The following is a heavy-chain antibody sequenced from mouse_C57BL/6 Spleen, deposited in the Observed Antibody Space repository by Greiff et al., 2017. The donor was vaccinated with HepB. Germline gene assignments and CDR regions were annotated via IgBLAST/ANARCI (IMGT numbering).Heavy chain of an antibody. Sequence: QVQLKESGPGLVQPSQSLSITCTVSGFSLTSYGVHWVRQSPGKGLEWLGVIWSGGSTDYNAAFISRLSISKDNSKSQVFFKMNSLQADDTAIYYCARNSIYYDYAYWYFDVWGTGTTVTVSS. CDR1: GFSLTSYG. D-gene: IGHD2-4*01. J-gene: IGHJ1*03. CDR3: ARNSIYYDYAYWYFDV. V-gene: IGHV2-2*01. CDR2: IWSGGST.